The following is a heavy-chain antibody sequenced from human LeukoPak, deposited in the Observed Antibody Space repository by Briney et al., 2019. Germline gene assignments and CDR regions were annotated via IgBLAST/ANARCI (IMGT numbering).Heavy chain of an antibody. J-gene: IGHJ4*02. D-gene: IGHD1-26*01. Sequence: SEPLSLPCTVSGVSISSYYWSWLRQPPGKGLEWIGYIYTSGSTNYNPPLKSRVTISVDTSKNQFSLKLSCVTAADTAVYYCARLLGGPGTLDYWGQGTLVTLSS. CDR3: ARLLGGPGTLDY. V-gene: IGHV4-4*09. CDR2: IYTSGST. CDR1: GVSISSYY.